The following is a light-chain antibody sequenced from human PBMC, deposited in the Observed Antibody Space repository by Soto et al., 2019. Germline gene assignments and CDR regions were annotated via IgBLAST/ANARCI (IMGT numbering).Light chain of an antibody. CDR1: QSVKSS. Sequence: EIMMTQSPATPSVSPGERATLSCRASQSVKSSLAWYQQKPGQAPRLLIYGASTRATGIPARFSGSGSGTEFTLTISSLQSEDSAVYYCQHYNHWLWTFGQGTKVEIK. CDR2: GAS. CDR3: QHYNHWLWT. J-gene: IGKJ1*01. V-gene: IGKV3-15*01.